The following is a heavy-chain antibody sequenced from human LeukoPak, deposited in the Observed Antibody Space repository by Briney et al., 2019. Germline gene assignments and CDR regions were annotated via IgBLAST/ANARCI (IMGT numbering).Heavy chain of an antibody. CDR2: INWNGGST. CDR3: ARYSSSSEVYYMDV. Sequence: PGGSLRLSCAASGFTFDDYGMSWVRQAPGKGLEWVSGINWNGGSTGYADSVKGRFTISRDNAKNYLYLQMNSLRAEDTALYYCARYSSSSEVYYMDVWGKGTTVTVSS. D-gene: IGHD6-6*01. J-gene: IGHJ6*03. V-gene: IGHV3-20*04. CDR1: GFTFDDYG.